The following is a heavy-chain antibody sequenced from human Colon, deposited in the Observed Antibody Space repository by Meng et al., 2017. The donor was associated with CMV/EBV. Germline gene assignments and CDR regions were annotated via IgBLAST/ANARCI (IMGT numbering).Heavy chain of an antibody. Sequence: GESLKISCATSGFTFGSYSMNWVRQAPGKGLEWVSSISGPGGSIWYADSMRGRFTVPRDNAKTSQYLQMNSLRAEDTGVYYCARGSNVYYGMDVWGQGTTVTVSS. V-gene: IGHV3-21*01. CDR3: ARGSNVYYGMDV. CDR1: GFTFGSYS. J-gene: IGHJ6*02. CDR2: ISGPGGSI. D-gene: IGHD6-13*01.